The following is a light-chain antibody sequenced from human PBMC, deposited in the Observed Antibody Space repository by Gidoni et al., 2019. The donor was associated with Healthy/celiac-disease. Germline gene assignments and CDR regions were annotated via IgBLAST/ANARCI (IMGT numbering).Light chain of an antibody. Sequence: EIVLTQSPDTLSLSPGDRATLSCRASQSVYSNYLAWYQQRPGQSPRLLIYGASNRATGIPERFSGSVSGTDFTLSISRLEPEDCGVYYCQQYGGSPAAYTFGQGTKLEIK. CDR1: QSVYSNY. CDR3: QQYGGSPAAYT. CDR2: GAS. V-gene: IGKV3-20*01. J-gene: IGKJ2*01.